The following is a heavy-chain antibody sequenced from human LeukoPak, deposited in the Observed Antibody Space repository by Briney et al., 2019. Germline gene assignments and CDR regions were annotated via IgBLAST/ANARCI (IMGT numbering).Heavy chain of an antibody. Sequence: GRSLRLSCAASGFTFSSYAMHWVRQAPGKGLEWVAVISYDGSNKYYADSVKGRFTISRDNSKNTLYLQMNSLRAEDTAVYYCARASYGDHTLDYWGQGTLVTVSS. J-gene: IGHJ4*02. D-gene: IGHD4-17*01. CDR1: GFTFSSYA. V-gene: IGHV3-30-3*01. CDR3: ARASYGDHTLDY. CDR2: ISYDGSNK.